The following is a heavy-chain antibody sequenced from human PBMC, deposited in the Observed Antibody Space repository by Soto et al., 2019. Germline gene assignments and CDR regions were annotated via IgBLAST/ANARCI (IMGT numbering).Heavy chain of an antibody. CDR2: TYYRSKWYN. Sequence: SQTLSLTCVISGDSVSNSSVTWNWIRQSPSRGLEWLGRTYYRSKWYNDYAESVKSRITINPDTSKNQFSLHLNSVTPEDTAVYYCVRLIGNSWLDFWGQGTLVTVSS. CDR1: GDSVSNSSVT. V-gene: IGHV6-1*01. J-gene: IGHJ5*01. D-gene: IGHD1-26*01. CDR3: VRLIGNSWLDF.